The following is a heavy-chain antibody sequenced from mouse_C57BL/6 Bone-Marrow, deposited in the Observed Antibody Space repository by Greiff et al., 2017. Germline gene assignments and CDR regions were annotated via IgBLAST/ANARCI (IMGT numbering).Heavy chain of an antibody. D-gene: IGHD2-4*01. V-gene: IGHV1-50*01. CDR1: GYTFTSYW. Sequence: QVQLQQPGAELVKPGASVKLSCKASGYTFTSYWMQWVKQRPGQGLEWIGEIDPSDSYTNYNQKFKGKATLTVDTSSSTAYMQLSSLTSEDSAVYYCAREIFYYDYDGYYAMDYWGQGTSVTVSS. J-gene: IGHJ4*01. CDR2: IDPSDSYT. CDR3: AREIFYYDYDGYYAMDY.